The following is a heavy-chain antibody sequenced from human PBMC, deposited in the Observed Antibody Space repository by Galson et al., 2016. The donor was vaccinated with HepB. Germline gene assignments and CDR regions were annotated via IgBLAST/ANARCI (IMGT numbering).Heavy chain of an antibody. Sequence: SLRLSCAASGFTFSNYAMHWVRQAPGKGLEWVAVDGSDKYYADSVKGRFTISRDYSKNTLYLQMNSLTAEDTAVYYCARDPGSGYSSGWYVYWGQGTLVTVSS. CDR2: DGSDK. CDR1: GFTFSNYA. D-gene: IGHD6-19*01. CDR3: ARDPGSGYSSGWYVY. J-gene: IGHJ4*02. V-gene: IGHV3-30-3*01.